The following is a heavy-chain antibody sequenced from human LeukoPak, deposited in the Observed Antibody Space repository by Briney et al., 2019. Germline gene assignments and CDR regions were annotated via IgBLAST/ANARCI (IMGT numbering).Heavy chain of an antibody. CDR3: ERGVEPLAANTVAH. V-gene: IGHV3-53*01. Sequence: GGSLRLSCAASGFTVITNDMTWVSQAPEKGLEWVSVLYSDGNTKYADSVQGRFTISRNNSKNTLYLEMNSLSPDDTAVYYCERGVEPLAANTVAHRGHGTLVTVSS. CDR2: LYSDGNT. CDR1: GFTVITND. J-gene: IGHJ4*01. D-gene: IGHD1-14*01.